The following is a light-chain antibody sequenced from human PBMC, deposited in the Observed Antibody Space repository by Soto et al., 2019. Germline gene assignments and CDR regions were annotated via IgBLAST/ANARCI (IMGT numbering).Light chain of an antibody. V-gene: IGLV2-11*01. CDR1: SSNFGGYNY. J-gene: IGLJ1*01. Sequence: QSALTQPRSVSGSPGQSVTISCTGTSSNFGGYNYVSWYQQHPGKAPKLMIYDVSKRPSGVPDRFSGSKSGNTASLTISVLQAEDEADYYCCSYAGSYTSYVFGTGTKVTVL. CDR2: DVS. CDR3: CSYAGSYTSYV.